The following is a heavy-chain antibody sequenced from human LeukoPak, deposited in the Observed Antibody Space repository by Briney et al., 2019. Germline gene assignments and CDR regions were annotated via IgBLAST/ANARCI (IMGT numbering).Heavy chain of an antibody. J-gene: IGHJ6*03. CDR1: GYTFTSYY. CDR2: INPSGGST. D-gene: IGHD1-26*01. CDR3: ARDGKWELLDGHYYYYMDV. Sequence: ASVKVSCKASGYTFTSYYMHWVRQAPGQGLEWMGIINPSGGSTSYAQKFQGRVTMTRDTSTSTVYMELSSLRSEDTAVYYCARDGKWELLDGHYYYYMDVWGKGTTVTVSS. V-gene: IGHV1-46*01.